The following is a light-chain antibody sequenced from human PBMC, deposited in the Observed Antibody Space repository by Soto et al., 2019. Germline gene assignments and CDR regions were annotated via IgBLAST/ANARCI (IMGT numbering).Light chain of an antibody. V-gene: IGLV1-40*01. CDR2: GSN. Sequence: QSALTHPPSLSGAPGHSGTISCTGISSSIGAGYDVHWYQHLPGTAPKLLIYGSNSRPSGVPDRFSGSKSGTSSSLAITGLQAEDEADYYCQSSDGSLNGYVFGTGTKVTVL. CDR1: SSSIGAGYD. J-gene: IGLJ1*01. CDR3: QSSDGSLNGYV.